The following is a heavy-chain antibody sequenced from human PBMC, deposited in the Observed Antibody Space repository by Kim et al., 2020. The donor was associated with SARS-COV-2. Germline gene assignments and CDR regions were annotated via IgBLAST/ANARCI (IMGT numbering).Heavy chain of an antibody. CDR2: INPSGGST. D-gene: IGHD6-19*01. J-gene: IGHJ6*02. CDR3: ARDRFSSGLGPIEPHYYGMDV. V-gene: IGHV1-46*01. Sequence: ASVKVSCKASGYTFTSYYMHWVRQAPGQGLEWMGIINPSGGSTSYAQKFQGRVTMTRDTSTSTVYMELSSLRSEDTAVYYCARDRFSSGLGPIEPHYYGMDVWGQGTTVTVSS. CDR1: GYTFTSYY.